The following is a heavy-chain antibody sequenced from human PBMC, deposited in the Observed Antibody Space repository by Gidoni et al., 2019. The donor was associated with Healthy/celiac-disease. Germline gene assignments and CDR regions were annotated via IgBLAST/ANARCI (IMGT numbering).Heavy chain of an antibody. CDR1: GFTFSRYS. V-gene: IGHV3-21*01. J-gene: IGHJ5*02. Sequence: EVQLVESGGGLVNPGGSLRLSCAASGFTFSRYSMNWVRQAPGKGLEWVSSISSSSGYIYYADSVKGRFTGSRDNAKNSLYLQMNSLRAEDTAVYYCARDQSGYSSSLNWFDPWGQGTLGHRLL. D-gene: IGHD6-13*01. CDR2: ISSSSGYI. CDR3: ARDQSGYSSSLNWFDP.